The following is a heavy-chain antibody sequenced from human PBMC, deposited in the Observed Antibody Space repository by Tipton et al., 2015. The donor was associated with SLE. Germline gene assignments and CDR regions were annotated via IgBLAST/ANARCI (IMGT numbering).Heavy chain of an antibody. CDR2: IYYSGST. CDR1: GGSISSGGYY. CDR3: ARAEDGHAFDI. J-gene: IGHJ3*02. V-gene: IGHV4-31*03. Sequence: TLSLTCTVSGGSISSGGYYWSWIRQHPGKGLEWIGYIYYSGSTYYNPSLKSRVTISIDTSKNQFSLKLSSVTAADTAVYYCARAEDGHAFDIWGQGTMVTVSS. D-gene: IGHD5-24*01.